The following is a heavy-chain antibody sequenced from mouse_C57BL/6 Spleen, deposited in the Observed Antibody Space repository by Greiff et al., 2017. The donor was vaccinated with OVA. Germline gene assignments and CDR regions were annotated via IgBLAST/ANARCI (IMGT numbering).Heavy chain of an antibody. V-gene: IGHV1-55*01. Sequence: QVQLQQSGAELVKPGASVKMSCKASGYTFTSYWITWVKQRPGQGLEWIGDIYPGSGSTNYNEKFKSKATLTVETSSSTAYMQLSSLTSEDSAVYYCARGRDYYAMDYWGQGTSVTVSS. J-gene: IGHJ4*01. CDR3: ARGRDYYAMDY. D-gene: IGHD3-3*01. CDR1: GYTFTSYW. CDR2: IYPGSGST.